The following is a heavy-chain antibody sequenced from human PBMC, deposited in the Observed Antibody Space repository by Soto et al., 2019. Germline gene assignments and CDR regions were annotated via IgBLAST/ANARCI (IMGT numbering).Heavy chain of an antibody. V-gene: IGHV3-30*03. CDR1: GFTFSNYG. D-gene: IGHD6-6*01. Sequence: QVQLVESGGGVVQPGRSLRLSCAASGFTFSNYGMHWVRQAPGKGLEWVAVISYDGSNKYYADSVKGRFTISRDNSKNTLYLQMNSLRAEDTAVYYCATGEAARLQGYWDPDAFDIWGQGTMVTVSS. CDR3: ATGEAARLQGYWDPDAFDI. CDR2: ISYDGSNK. J-gene: IGHJ3*02.